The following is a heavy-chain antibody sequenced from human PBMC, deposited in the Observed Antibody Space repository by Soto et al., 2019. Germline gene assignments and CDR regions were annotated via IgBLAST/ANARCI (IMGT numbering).Heavy chain of an antibody. CDR2: INAGNGNT. Sequence: QVQLVQSGAEVKKPGASVKVSCKASGYTFTSYAMHWVHQAPGQRLEWMGWINAGNGNTKYSQKFQGRVTITRDTSASTAYMELSSLRSEDTAVYYCARPGGYSGYDAYYWGQGTLVTVSS. D-gene: IGHD5-12*01. CDR1: GYTFTSYA. V-gene: IGHV1-3*01. J-gene: IGHJ4*02. CDR3: ARPGGYSGYDAYY.